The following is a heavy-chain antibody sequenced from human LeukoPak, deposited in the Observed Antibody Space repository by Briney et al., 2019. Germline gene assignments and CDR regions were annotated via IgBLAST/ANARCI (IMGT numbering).Heavy chain of an antibody. CDR2: INPNSGGT. Sequence: ASVKISCKASGGTFTGYYMHWVRQAPGQGLEWMGWINPNSGGTNYAQKFQGRVTMTRDTSISTAYMELSRLRSEDTAVYYCATGRVGIAVALRDYWGQGTLVTVSS. D-gene: IGHD6-19*01. CDR3: ATGRVGIAVALRDY. J-gene: IGHJ4*02. CDR1: GGTFTGYY. V-gene: IGHV1-2*02.